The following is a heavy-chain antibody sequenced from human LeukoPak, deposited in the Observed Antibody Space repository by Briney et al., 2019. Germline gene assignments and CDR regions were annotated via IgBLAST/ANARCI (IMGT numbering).Heavy chain of an antibody. D-gene: IGHD5-18*01. CDR1: GFTFNSYA. V-gene: IGHV3-23*01. Sequence: GGTLRLSCKASGFTFNSYAMYWVRQASGQGLEWVSSISGSGTTTYYADSVKGRFTISRDNSKNTLYLQMNSLRAEDAAVYYCARARSSYGYGDAFDIWGQGTMVTVSS. CDR2: ISGSGTTT. J-gene: IGHJ3*02. CDR3: ARARSSYGYGDAFDI.